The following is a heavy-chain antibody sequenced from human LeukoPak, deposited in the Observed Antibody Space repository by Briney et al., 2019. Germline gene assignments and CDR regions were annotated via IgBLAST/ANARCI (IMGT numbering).Heavy chain of an antibody. CDR2: ISYGGSNK. D-gene: IGHD2/OR15-2a*01. J-gene: IGHJ4*02. CDR3: ARDLGNTAGFDY. CDR1: GFTFSSYA. V-gene: IGHV3-30-3*01. Sequence: GGSLRLSCAASGFTFSSYAMHWVRQAPGKGLEWVAVISYGGSNKYYADSVKGRFTISRDNSKNTLYLQMNSLRAEDTAVYYCARDLGNTAGFDYWGQGTLVTVSS.